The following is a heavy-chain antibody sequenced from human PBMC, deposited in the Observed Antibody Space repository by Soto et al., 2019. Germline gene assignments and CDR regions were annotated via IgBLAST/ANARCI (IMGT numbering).Heavy chain of an antibody. CDR1: GYRLTNYW. Sequence: PGESLKLSCKGSGYRLTNYWINWVRQMPGNGLEWMGRIDPGDSNTNYSPSFQGHVTIAADKSISTAYLQWSSLRASDTAIYYCAKRKDASGSAYFFNGMDVWGQGTTVTVSS. V-gene: IGHV5-10-1*01. D-gene: IGHD3-10*01. J-gene: IGHJ6*02. CDR2: IDPGDSNT. CDR3: AKRKDASGSAYFFNGMDV.